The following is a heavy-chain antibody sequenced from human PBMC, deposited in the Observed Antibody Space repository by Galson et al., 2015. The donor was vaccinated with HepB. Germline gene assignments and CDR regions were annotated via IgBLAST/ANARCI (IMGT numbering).Heavy chain of an antibody. V-gene: IGHV1-69*13. J-gene: IGHJ6*02. CDR1: GGTFSSYA. D-gene: IGHD4-11*01. CDR2: TIPIFGTA. CDR3: ARAETTVGPRGYYGMDV. Sequence: SVKVSCKASGGTFSSYAISWVRQAPGQGLEWMGGTIPIFGTANYAQKFQGRVTITADESTSTANMELSSLRSEDTAVYYCARAETTVGPRGYYGMDVWGQGTTVTVSS.